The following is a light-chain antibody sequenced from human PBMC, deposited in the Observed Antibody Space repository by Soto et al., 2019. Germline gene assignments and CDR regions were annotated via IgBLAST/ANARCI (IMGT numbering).Light chain of an antibody. J-gene: IGLJ1*01. Sequence: LTQPRSVSGSPGQSVTISCTGTSSDVGDYDYVSWYQQHPGKAPKLMIYDVSKRPSGVPDRFSGSKSGNTASLTISGLQAEDEADYYCCSYAGSYTYVFGTGTKVTVL. CDR1: SSDVGDYDY. CDR3: CSYAGSYTYV. CDR2: DVS. V-gene: IGLV2-11*01.